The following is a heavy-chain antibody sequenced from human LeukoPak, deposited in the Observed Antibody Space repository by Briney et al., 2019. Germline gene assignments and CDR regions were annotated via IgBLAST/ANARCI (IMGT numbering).Heavy chain of an antibody. CDR2: ISYDGSNE. CDR3: ARGYCSSISCYLVY. Sequence: PGGSLRLSCAASGFTVSSNYMTWVRQAPGKGLEWVAVISYDGSNEYHADSVKGRFTISRDNSKNTLYLQMDSLRVDDTAIYYCARGYCSSISCYLVYWGQGTLVTVSS. V-gene: IGHV3-30-3*01. CDR1: GFTVSSNY. J-gene: IGHJ4*02. D-gene: IGHD2-2*01.